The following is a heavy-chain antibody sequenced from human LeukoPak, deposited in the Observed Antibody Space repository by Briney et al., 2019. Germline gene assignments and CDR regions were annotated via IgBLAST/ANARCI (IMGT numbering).Heavy chain of an antibody. J-gene: IGHJ4*02. CDR1: GFTFSSYA. CDR3: AKCSTHAGEVVLKVYFDY. CDR2: MSGSGSSA. D-gene: IGHD2-15*01. Sequence: GGSLRLSCAASGFTFSSYAITWVRQAPGKGLEWVSAMSGSGSSAYCADSVKGRFTISRDNSRNTLYLQMNSLRAEDSAVYYCAKCSTHAGEVVLKVYFDYWGQGTLVTVSS. V-gene: IGHV3-23*01.